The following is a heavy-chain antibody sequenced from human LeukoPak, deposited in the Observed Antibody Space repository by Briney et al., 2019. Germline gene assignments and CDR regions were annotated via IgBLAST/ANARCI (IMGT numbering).Heavy chain of an antibody. CDR3: ARDSYYDILTGCYEDWFDP. CDR2: IYTSGST. V-gene: IGHV4-4*07. Sequence: SETLSLTCTVSGGSISSYYWSWIRQPAGKGLEWIGRIYTSGSTNYNPSLKSRVTMSVDTSKNQFSLKLSSVTAADTAVYYCARDSYYDILTGCYEDWFDPWGQGTLVTVSS. CDR1: GGSISSYY. D-gene: IGHD3-9*01. J-gene: IGHJ5*02.